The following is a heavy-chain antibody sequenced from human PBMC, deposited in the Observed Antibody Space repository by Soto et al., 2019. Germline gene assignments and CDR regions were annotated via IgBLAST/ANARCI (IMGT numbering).Heavy chain of an antibody. V-gene: IGHV1-69*13. CDR3: ARGWGYDSNDYYYAY. J-gene: IGHJ4*02. CDR2: IIPIFGTA. Sequence: SVKVSCKASGGTFSSYAISWVRQAPGQGLEWMGGIIPIFGTANHAQKFQGRVTIIADESTSTVYMELSSLRSEDTAMYYCARGWGYDSNDYYYAYWGQGTLVTVSS. D-gene: IGHD3-22*01. CDR1: GGTFSSYA.